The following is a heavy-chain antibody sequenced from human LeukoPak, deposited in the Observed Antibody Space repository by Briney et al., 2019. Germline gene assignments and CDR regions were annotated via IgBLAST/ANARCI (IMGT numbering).Heavy chain of an antibody. D-gene: IGHD6-19*01. J-gene: IGHJ4*02. Sequence: NPSETLSLTCTVSGVSLTNYYWTWIRQPPGKGLEWIGHIYYSRSTEYNPTEYDPSLQSRVTISVDTSQNQFSLKVNSVTAADTAVYFCARGDGWGDAVDGMGYWGQGILVTVSS. CDR1: GVSLTNYY. CDR2: IYYSRST. V-gene: IGHV4-59*01. CDR3: ARGDGWGDAVDGMGY.